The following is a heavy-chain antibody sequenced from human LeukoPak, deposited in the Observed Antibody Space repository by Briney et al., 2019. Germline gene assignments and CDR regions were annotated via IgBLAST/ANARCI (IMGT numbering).Heavy chain of an antibody. J-gene: IGHJ4*02. D-gene: IGHD4-23*01. V-gene: IGHV3-7*01. CDR2: INQDGSEK. CDR3: ATDPRPDSGNFLGFDY. Sequence: GGSLRLSCVASGLTFRRYWMSWVRQAPGKGLEWVANINQDGSEKYYVDSVKGRFTISRDNSKNSLYLQMSSLRAEDAAVDYCATDPRPDSGNFLGFDYWGQGTLVTVSS. CDR1: GLTFRRYW.